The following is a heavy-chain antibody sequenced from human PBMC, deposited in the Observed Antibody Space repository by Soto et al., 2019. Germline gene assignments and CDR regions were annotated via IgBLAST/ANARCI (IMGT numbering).Heavy chain of an antibody. J-gene: IGHJ4*02. V-gene: IGHV3-23*01. CDR2: ISGSGGST. CDR1: GFTFSNYA. CDR3: AKDQGSSWYEIDY. D-gene: IGHD6-13*01. Sequence: EVQLLESGGGLVQPGGSLRLSCAASGFTFSNYAVTWVRQAPGKGLEWVSTISGSGGSTYYADSVKGRFTISRDNSKNTLYLQMNSLRAEATAVYYCAKDQGSSWYEIDYWGQGTLVTVYS.